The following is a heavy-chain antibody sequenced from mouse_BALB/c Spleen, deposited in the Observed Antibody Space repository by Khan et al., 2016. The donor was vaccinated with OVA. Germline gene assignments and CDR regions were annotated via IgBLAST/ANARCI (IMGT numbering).Heavy chain of an antibody. D-gene: IGHD1-1*01. J-gene: IGHJ3*01. CDR2: IDPENGET. Sequence: VRLQQSGAELVRPGALVKLSCKASGFNIKDYYMHWVKQRPEQGLEWIGWIDPENGETVYDPKFQGKASITADTCSNTAYLQLSSLTSEDTAVSYCARSGYYAWFTYWGQGTLVTVSA. V-gene: IGHV14-1*02. CDR1: GFNIKDYY. CDR3: ARSGYYAWFTY.